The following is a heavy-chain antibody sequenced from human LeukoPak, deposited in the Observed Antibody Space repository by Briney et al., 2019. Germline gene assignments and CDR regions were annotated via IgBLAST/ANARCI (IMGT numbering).Heavy chain of an antibody. J-gene: IGHJ6*03. CDR2: IYHSGST. Sequence: SETLSLTCAVYGGSFSGYYWSWIRQPPGKGLEWIGSIYHSGSTYYNPSLKSRVTISVDTSKNQFSLKLSSVTAADTAVYYCARGPDYYDSSGYYYYYYYMDVWGKGTTVTVSS. CDR3: ARGPDYYDSSGYYYYYYYMDV. D-gene: IGHD3-22*01. CDR1: GGSFSGYY. V-gene: IGHV4-34*01.